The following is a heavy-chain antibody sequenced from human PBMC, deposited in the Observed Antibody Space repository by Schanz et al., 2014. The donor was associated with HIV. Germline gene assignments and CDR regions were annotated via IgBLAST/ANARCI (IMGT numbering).Heavy chain of an antibody. CDR3: AREPNYSGFDS. V-gene: IGHV1-2*06. Sequence: QVQLVQSGAEVKEPGASVKVSCKASGYTFTGYYLHWVRQAPGQGLEGMGRINPNSGGADSAQKFQGRVTMTRDTSISTAYLELSRLRSDDTAVYYCAREPNYSGFDSWGHGTLVTVSS. D-gene: IGHD5-12*01. J-gene: IGHJ5*01. CDR1: GYTFTGYY. CDR2: INPNSGGA.